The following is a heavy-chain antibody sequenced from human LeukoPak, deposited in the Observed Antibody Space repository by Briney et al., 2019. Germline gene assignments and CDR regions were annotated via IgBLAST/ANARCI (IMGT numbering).Heavy chain of an antibody. D-gene: IGHD6-13*01. V-gene: IGHV1-2*02. J-gene: IGHJ4*02. Sequence: GASVKVSCKASGYTFTGYYMHWVRQAPGQGLEWMGWINPNSGVTNYAQKFQGRVTMTRDTSISTAYMELSRLTSDDTAVYYCARANIPAAASQGYWGQGTLVTVSS. CDR1: GYTFTGYY. CDR3: ARANIPAAASQGY. CDR2: INPNSGVT.